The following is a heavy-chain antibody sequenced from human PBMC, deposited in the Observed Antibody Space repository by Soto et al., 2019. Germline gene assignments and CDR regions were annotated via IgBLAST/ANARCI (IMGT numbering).Heavy chain of an antibody. V-gene: IGHV1-69*12. CDR2: IIPIFGTA. Sequence: QVQLVQSGAEVKKPGSSVKVSCKASGGTFSSYAISWVRQAPGQGLEWMGGIIPIFGTADYAQKFQGRVTITADESPSTAYTDLSSLRSEDTAVYYCARHLGGNHYYYGMDVWVQGTTVTVSS. J-gene: IGHJ6*02. CDR3: ARHLGGNHYYYGMDV. CDR1: GGTFSSYA. D-gene: IGHD3-16*01.